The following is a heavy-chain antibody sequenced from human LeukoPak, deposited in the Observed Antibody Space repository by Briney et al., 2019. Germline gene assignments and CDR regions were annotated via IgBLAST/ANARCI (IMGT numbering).Heavy chain of an antibody. V-gene: IGHV3-23*01. Sequence: GGSLRLSCAASGFTFSSYGMSWVRQAPGKGLEWVSIISGSGGSTYYADSVKGRFTIPRDNSKNTLYLQMNSLRAEDTAVYYCAKHSSCMLCPGRFDPWGQGTLVTVSS. D-gene: IGHD2-8*01. CDR2: ISGSGGST. CDR3: AKHSSCMLCPGRFDP. J-gene: IGHJ5*02. CDR1: GFTFSSYG.